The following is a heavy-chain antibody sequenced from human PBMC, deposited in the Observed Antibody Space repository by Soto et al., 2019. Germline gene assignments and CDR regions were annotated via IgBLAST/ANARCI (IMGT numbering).Heavy chain of an antibody. V-gene: IGHV2-5*02. Sequence: QITLKESGPTLVKPTQPLTLTCTFSGFSLSTPTVGVGWIRQPPGKALEWLALLYWDDDQRYSRPLKTRPTISKAASKHGVLLTMTNMEPVDTATYYCALTLYYCSGARCYSALDYWGQGTLDTVSS. CDR2: LYWDDDQ. D-gene: IGHD2-15*01. J-gene: IGHJ4*01. CDR3: ALTLYYCSGARCYSALDY. CDR1: GFSLSTPTVG.